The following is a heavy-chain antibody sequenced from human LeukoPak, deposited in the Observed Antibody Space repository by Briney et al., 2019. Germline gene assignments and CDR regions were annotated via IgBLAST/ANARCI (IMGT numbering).Heavy chain of an antibody. D-gene: IGHD6-19*01. V-gene: IGHV1-18*01. Sequence: ASVKVSCMASGYTFTSYGISWVRQAPGQGLEWMGWISAYNGNTNCAQKLQGRVTMTTDTSTSTAYMELRSLRSDDTAVYYCARGGSSGWYVLREPTSFDPWGQGTLVTVS. J-gene: IGHJ5*02. CDR3: ARGGSSGWYVLREPTSFDP. CDR2: ISAYNGNT. CDR1: GYTFTSYG.